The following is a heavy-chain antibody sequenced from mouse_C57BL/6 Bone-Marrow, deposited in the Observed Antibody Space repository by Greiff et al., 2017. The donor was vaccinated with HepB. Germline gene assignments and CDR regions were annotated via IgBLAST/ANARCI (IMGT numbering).Heavy chain of an antibody. CDR1: GYAFSSYW. J-gene: IGHJ2*01. CDR2: IYPGDGDT. Sequence: VQLQQSGAELVKPGASVKISCKASGYAFSSYWMNWVKQRPGKGLEWIGQIYPGDGDTNYNGKFKGKATLTADKSSSTAYMQLSSLTSEDSAVYFCARPRYYGSSYYFDYWGQGTTLTVSS. CDR3: ARPRYYGSSYYFDY. V-gene: IGHV1-80*01. D-gene: IGHD1-1*01.